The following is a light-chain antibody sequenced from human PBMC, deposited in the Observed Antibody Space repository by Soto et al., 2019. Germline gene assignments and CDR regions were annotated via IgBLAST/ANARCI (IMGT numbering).Light chain of an antibody. V-gene: IGLV2-23*01. CDR1: SSDVGTYNL. CDR2: EGS. J-gene: IGLJ1*01. CDR3: CSYAGSSTYV. Sequence: QSALTQPASVSGSPGQSIPISCTGTSSDVGTYNLVSWYQHHPGKAPKLMIYEGSKRPSGVSNRFSGSKSGNTASLTISGLQAEDEADYYCCSYAGSSTYVFGTGTKVTFL.